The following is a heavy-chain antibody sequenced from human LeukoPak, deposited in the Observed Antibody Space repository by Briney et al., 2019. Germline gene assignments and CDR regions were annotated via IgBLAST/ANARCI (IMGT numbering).Heavy chain of an antibody. CDR1: GFTFSGYE. J-gene: IGHJ4*02. CDR3: ARDGNYVWGSPYVDY. D-gene: IGHD3-16*01. V-gene: IGHV3-48*03. Sequence: GGSLRLSCEASGFTFSGYEMNWVRQAPGKGLEWISYICGRGVTTYYADPVKGRFTISRDNAKNSLYLQMNSLRDEDTAVYYCARDGNYVWGSPYVDYWGQGTLVTVSS. CDR2: ICGRGVTT.